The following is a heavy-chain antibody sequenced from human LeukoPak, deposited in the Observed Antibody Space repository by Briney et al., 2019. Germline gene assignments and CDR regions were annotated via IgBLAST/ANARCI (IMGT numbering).Heavy chain of an antibody. Sequence: GASVTVSCTTSGYRFTGYFIHWVRQAHGQGLEWMGWFNPNSGGTNYAQVFQGRVTMTRDTSISTAYMELRRLKSDDTAVYYCARCIAAAGNFENWGQGTLVTVSS. J-gene: IGHJ4*02. D-gene: IGHD6-13*01. V-gene: IGHV1-2*02. CDR2: FNPNSGGT. CDR1: GYRFTGYF. CDR3: ARCIAAAGNFEN.